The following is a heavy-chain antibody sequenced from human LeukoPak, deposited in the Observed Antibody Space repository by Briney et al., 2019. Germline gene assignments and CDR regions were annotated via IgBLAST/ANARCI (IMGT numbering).Heavy chain of an antibody. J-gene: IGHJ3*02. CDR2: IYHSGST. D-gene: IGHD3-10*01. Sequence: SETLSLTCTVSGYSISSGYYWGWIRQPPGKGLEWIGSIYHSGSTYYNPSLKSRVTISVDTSKNQFSLKLSSVTAADTAVYYCARGRFLWFGDAFDIWGQGTMVTVSS. CDR1: GYSISSGYY. V-gene: IGHV4-38-2*02. CDR3: ARGRFLWFGDAFDI.